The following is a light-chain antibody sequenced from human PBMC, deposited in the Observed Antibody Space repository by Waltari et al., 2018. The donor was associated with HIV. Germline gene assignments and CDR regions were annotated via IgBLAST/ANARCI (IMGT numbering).Light chain of an antibody. J-gene: IGKJ2*01. CDR2: RAS. Sequence: EIVLTQSPATLSVSAGESVTLSCRASQSVSINVAWYQQRPGQGPSLLIYRASTRATNVPARCSGGGSGTEFTLSISSLQSEEFAVYYCQQYHNWPPYTFGQGTKLELK. V-gene: IGKV3-15*01. CDR1: QSVSIN. CDR3: QQYHNWPPYT.